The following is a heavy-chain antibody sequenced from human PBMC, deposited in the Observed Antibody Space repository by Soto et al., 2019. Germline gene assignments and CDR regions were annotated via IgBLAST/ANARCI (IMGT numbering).Heavy chain of an antibody. CDR2: VYYSGIT. Sequence: SETLALTCSVSGGCIRSSDYYGSWSPQPPGKGLEWIAYVYYSGITYYNPSLKSRLNISVDTSKNQFYLKLSSVTAADTAMYYCARVRGYYRSGGTCLPDYRGQGTLVTV. CDR1: GGCIRSSDYY. V-gene: IGHV4-30-4*01. J-gene: IGHJ4*02. D-gene: IGHD2-15*01. CDR3: ARVRGYYRSGGTCLPDY.